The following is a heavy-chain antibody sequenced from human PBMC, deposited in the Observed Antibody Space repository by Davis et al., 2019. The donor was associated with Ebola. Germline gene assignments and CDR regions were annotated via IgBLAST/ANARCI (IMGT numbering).Heavy chain of an antibody. CDR2: IIPIFGTT. V-gene: IGHV1-69*06. J-gene: IGHJ4*02. D-gene: IGHD3-3*01. Sequence: SVKASCKASGGTFSSYAISWVRQAPGQGLEWMGGIIPIFGTTNYAQKFQGRVTITADKSTSTAYMELSSLRSEDTAVYYCARSELRFLEWLLEFDYWGQGTLVTVSS. CDR3: ARSELRFLEWLLEFDY. CDR1: GGTFSSYA.